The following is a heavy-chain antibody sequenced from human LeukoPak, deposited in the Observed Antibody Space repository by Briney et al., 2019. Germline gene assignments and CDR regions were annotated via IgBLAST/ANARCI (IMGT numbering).Heavy chain of an antibody. D-gene: IGHD3-22*01. Sequence: PGGSLRLSCAASAFTFSTYGMHWVRQAPGKGLEWVAVIWYDGSNKYYADSVQGRFTISRDSSRNTLYLQMNSLRAEDTAVYYCAKDDTGGYYYLDYWGQGTLVTVSS. CDR3: AKDDTGGYYYLDY. CDR1: AFTFSTYG. V-gene: IGHV3-30*02. J-gene: IGHJ4*02. CDR2: IWYDGSNK.